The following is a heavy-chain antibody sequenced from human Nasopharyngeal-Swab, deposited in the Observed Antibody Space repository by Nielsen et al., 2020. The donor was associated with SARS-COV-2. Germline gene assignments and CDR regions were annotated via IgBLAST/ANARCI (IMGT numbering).Heavy chain of an antibody. D-gene: IGHD3-9*01. CDR3: ARDVRRYFDWSPPFDY. CDR2: INTNTGNP. CDR1: GYTFTTYA. J-gene: IGHJ4*02. Sequence: ASVKVSCKASGYTFTTYAMNWVRQAPGQGLEWMGWINTNTGNPTYAQGFTGRFVFSLDTSVSTAYLQISSLKAEDTAVYYCARDVRRYFDWSPPFDYWGQGTLVTVSS. V-gene: IGHV7-4-1*02.